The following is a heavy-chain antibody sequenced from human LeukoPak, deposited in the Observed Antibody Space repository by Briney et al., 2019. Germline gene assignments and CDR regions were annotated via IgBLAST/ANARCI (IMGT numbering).Heavy chain of an antibody. J-gene: IGHJ4*02. V-gene: IGHV1-18*01. CDR2: ISAYNGNT. Sequence: GASVKVSCKASGYTFISYGISWVRRAPGQGLEWMGWISAYNGNTNYAQKFQARVTMTTDTSTSTAYMELRSLRSDDTAVYYCARGAYDSGTYYQTHVDYWGQGTLVTVSS. CDR1: GYTFISYG. CDR3: ARGAYDSGTYYQTHVDY. D-gene: IGHD3-10*01.